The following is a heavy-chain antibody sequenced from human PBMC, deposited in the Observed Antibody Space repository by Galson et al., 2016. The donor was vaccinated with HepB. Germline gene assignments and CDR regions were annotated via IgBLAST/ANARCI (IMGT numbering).Heavy chain of an antibody. V-gene: IGHV3-23*01. J-gene: IGHJ2*01. Sequence: SLRLSCAASGFSFGTSGMSWVRQSPGRGLEWVSGITRDGETTHYADSVRGRFTISRDNSKNMLYLFMNSLRAGDTAVYYCAKESVVVVAARPDWYVDLWGRGTLVTVSS. CDR3: AKESVVVVAARPDWYVDL. D-gene: IGHD2-15*01. CDR1: GFSFGTSG. CDR2: ITRDGETT.